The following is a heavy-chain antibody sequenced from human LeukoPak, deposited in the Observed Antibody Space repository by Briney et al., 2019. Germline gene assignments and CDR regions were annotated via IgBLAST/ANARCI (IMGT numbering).Heavy chain of an antibody. D-gene: IGHD5-24*01. CDR3: ARGPRRWLQFSVSDAFDI. CDR2: INHSGST. V-gene: IGHV4-34*01. J-gene: IGHJ3*02. Sequence: SETLSLTCAVYGGSFSGYYWSWIRQPPGKGLEWIGEINHSGSTNYNPSLKSRVTISVDTSKNQFSLKLSSVTAADTAVYYCARGPRRWLQFSVSDAFDIWGQGTMVTVSS. CDR1: GGSFSGYY.